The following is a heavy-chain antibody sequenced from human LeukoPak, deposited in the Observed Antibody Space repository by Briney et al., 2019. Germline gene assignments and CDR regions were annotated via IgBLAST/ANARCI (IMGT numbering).Heavy chain of an antibody. CDR2: ISGSGGST. J-gene: IGHJ4*02. V-gene: IGHV3-23*01. CDR1: GFTFSSYA. Sequence: PGGSLRISCAASGFTFSSYAISWVRQAPGKGLEWVSAISGSGGSTYYADSVKGRFTISRDNSKNTLYLQMNSLRAEDTAVYYCAKEEIGVDFWSGFYPRPVDYWGQGTLVTVSS. D-gene: IGHD3-3*01. CDR3: AKEEIGVDFWSGFYPRPVDY.